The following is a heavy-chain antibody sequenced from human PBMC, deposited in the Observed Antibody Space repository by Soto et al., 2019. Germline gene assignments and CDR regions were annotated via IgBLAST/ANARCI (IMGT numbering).Heavy chain of an antibody. D-gene: IGHD6-19*01. CDR1: GYTFTSYG. CDR2: ISAYNGNT. V-gene: IGHV1-18*01. Sequence: ASVKVSCKASGYTFTSYGISWVRQAPGQGLEWMRWISAYNGNTNYAQKLQGRVTMTTDTSTSTAYMELRSLRSDDTAVYYCARDADLAVAGTDAFDIWGQETMVTVSS. CDR3: ARDADLAVAGTDAFDI. J-gene: IGHJ3*02.